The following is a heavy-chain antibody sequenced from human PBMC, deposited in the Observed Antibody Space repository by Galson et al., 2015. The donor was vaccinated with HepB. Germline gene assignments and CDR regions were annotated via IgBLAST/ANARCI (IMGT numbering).Heavy chain of an antibody. V-gene: IGHV3-23*01. Sequence: SLRLSCAASGFIFSSYAMSWVRQAPGKGLEWVSGISGSGGSRDYADSVRGRFTISRDNSKNTLFLQMNSLRAEDTAVYYCARNGGLFLRYYFDFWGQGTLVTVSS. CDR2: ISGSGGSR. CDR3: ARNGGLFLRYYFDF. D-gene: IGHD2-15*01. CDR1: GFIFSSYA. J-gene: IGHJ4*02.